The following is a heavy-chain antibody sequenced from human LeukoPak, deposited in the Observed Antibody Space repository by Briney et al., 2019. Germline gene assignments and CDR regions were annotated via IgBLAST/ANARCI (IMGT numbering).Heavy chain of an antibody. CDR3: ARMGCSSTSCYTPTFDY. CDR1: GFTFSSYS. D-gene: IGHD2-2*02. CDR2: ISSSSRTI. V-gene: IGHV3-48*01. Sequence: GGSLRLSCAASGFTFSSYSMNWVRQAPGKGLEWVSYISSSSRTIYYADSVKGRFTISRDNAKNSLYLQMNSLRAEDTAVYYCARMGCSSTSCYTPTFDYWGQGTLVTVSS. J-gene: IGHJ4*02.